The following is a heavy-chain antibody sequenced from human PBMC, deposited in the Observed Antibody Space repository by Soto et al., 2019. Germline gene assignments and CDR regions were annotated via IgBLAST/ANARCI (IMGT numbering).Heavy chain of an antibody. CDR3: ARLGWQYDKNDY. CDR1: GGSFSGYY. J-gene: IGHJ4*02. V-gene: IGHV4-34*01. CDR2: INHSGST. Sequence: SETLSLTCAVYGGSFSGYYWSWIRQPPGKGLEWIGEINHSGSTNYNPSLKGRVTISVDTSKNQFSLKLSSVTAADTAVYYCARLGWQYDKNDYWGQGTLVTVSS. D-gene: IGHD3-22*01.